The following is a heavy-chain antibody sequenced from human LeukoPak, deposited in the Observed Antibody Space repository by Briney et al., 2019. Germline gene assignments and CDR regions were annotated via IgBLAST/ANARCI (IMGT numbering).Heavy chain of an antibody. J-gene: IGHJ4*02. V-gene: IGHV4-39*07. D-gene: IGHD1-26*01. CDR1: GGSISSGSYY. CDR3: ASIVGATGK. CDR2: INHSGST. Sequence: SETLSLTCTASGGSISSGSYYWSWIRQPPGKGLEWIGEINHSGSTNYNPSLKSRVTISVDTSKNQFSLKLSSVTAADTAVYYCASIVGATGKRGQGTPVTGSS.